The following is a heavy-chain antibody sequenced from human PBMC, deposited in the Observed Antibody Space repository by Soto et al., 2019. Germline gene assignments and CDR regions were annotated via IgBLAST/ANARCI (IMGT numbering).Heavy chain of an antibody. D-gene: IGHD3-16*01. CDR1: GFTFGIHW. CDR3: ATSMRLTLYP. CDR2: INQDGSDK. Sequence: EVQVVESGGGFVQPGGSLRLSCAASGFTFGIHWMTWVRQVPGKGLEWVANINQDGSDKYYVDSVKGRFIISRDNAKDSLYLQMNSLRVEDTAVYYGATSMRLTLYPWGQGTLVTVS. J-gene: IGHJ5*02. V-gene: IGHV3-7*01.